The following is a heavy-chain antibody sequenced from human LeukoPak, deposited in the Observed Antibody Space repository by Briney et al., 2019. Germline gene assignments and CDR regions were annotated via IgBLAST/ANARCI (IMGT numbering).Heavy chain of an antibody. V-gene: IGHV3-30*04. CDR1: GFTFSSYA. CDR2: ISYDGSNK. CDR3: ARDIHLSGYSSSWYSEGMDY. D-gene: IGHD6-13*01. Sequence: GGSLRLSCAASGFTFSSYAMSWVRQAPGKGLEWVAVISYDGSNKYYADSVKGRFTISRDNSKNTLDLQMNSLRAEDTAVYYCARDIHLSGYSSSWYSEGMDYWGQGTLVTVSS. J-gene: IGHJ4*02.